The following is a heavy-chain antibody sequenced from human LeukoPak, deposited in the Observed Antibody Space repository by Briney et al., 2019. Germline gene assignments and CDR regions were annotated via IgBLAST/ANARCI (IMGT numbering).Heavy chain of an antibody. CDR3: ARSNGGLGCCSSTSCYCSGGSCYVALY. V-gene: IGHV1-69*13. D-gene: IGHD2-2*01. Sequence: GASVKVSCKASGGTFSSYAISWVRQAPGQGLEWMGGIIPIFGTANYAQKFQGRVTITADESTSTAYMELSSLRSEDTAVYYCARSNGGLGCCSSTSCYCSGGSCYVALYWGQGTLVTVSS. CDR1: GGTFSSYA. CDR2: IIPIFGTA. J-gene: IGHJ4*02.